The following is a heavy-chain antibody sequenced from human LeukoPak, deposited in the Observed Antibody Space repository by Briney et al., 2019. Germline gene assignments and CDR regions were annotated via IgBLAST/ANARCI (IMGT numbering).Heavy chain of an antibody. V-gene: IGHV3-11*05. J-gene: IGHJ4*02. Sequence: PGGSLRLSCAASGFTFSDYYMSWIRQAPGKGLEWVSYISSSSSYTNYADSVKGRFTISRDNAKNSLCLQMNSLRAEDTAVYYCARDKDCSGGSCYSSFFDYWGQGTLVTVSS. CDR2: ISSSSSYT. CDR3: ARDKDCSGGSCYSSFFDY. CDR1: GFTFSDYY. D-gene: IGHD2-15*01.